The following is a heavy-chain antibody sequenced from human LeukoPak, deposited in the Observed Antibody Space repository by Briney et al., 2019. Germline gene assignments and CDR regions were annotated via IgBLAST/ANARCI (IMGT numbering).Heavy chain of an antibody. CDR2: INHSGST. CDR3: ARGRSSRQGLMLDP. J-gene: IGHJ5*02. Sequence: SETLSLTCAVYGGSFSGYYWSWIRQPPGKGLEWIGEINHSGSTNYNPSLKSRVTISVDTSKNQFSLKLSSVTAADTAVYYCARGRSSRQGLMLDPWGQGTLVTVSS. CDR1: GGSFSGYY. V-gene: IGHV4-34*01. D-gene: IGHD6-13*01.